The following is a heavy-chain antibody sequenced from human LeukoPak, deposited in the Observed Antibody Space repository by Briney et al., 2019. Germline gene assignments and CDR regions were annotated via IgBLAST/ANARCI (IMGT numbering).Heavy chain of an antibody. D-gene: IGHD4-23*01. J-gene: IGHJ4*02. V-gene: IGHV1-2*02. CDR3: ARGTSETMVVTEGYFDY. CDR2: MNPKNGGT. Sequence: GDSVEVSCKASGYTFSDYYMHWVRQAPGQGLEWMGWMNPKNGGTNYAQKFQGRVTITTDESTSTAYMELSSLRSEDTAVYYCARGTSETMVVTEGYFDYWGQGTLVTVSS. CDR1: GYTFSDYY.